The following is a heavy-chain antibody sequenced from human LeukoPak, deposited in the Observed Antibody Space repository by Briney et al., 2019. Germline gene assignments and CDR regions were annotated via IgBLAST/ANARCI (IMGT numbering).Heavy chain of an antibody. CDR3: AKGYRIAAAGDFDY. D-gene: IGHD6-13*01. V-gene: IGHV3-23*01. CDR1: GFTFSSYG. Sequence: GGSLRLSCAASGFTFSSYGMSWVRQAPGKGLEWASAISGSGGSTYYADSVKGRFTISRDNSKNTLYLQMNSLRAEDTAVYYCAKGYRIAAAGDFDYWGQGTLVTVSS. CDR2: ISGSGGST. J-gene: IGHJ4*02.